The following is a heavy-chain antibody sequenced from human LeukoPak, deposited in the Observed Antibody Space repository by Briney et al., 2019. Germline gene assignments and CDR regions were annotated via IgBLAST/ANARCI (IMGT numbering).Heavy chain of an antibody. D-gene: IGHD3-10*01. CDR3: AREGRYYYGSVSYYRSQVLGAFDI. Sequence: SETLSLTCTVSGGSISSGGYYWSWTRQPAGKGLEWIGRIYTSGSTNYNPSLKSRVTMSVDTSKNQFSLKLSSVTAADTAVYYCAREGRYYYGSVSYYRSQVLGAFDIWGQGTMVTVSS. CDR2: IYTSGST. J-gene: IGHJ3*02. V-gene: IGHV4-61*02. CDR1: GGSISSGGYY.